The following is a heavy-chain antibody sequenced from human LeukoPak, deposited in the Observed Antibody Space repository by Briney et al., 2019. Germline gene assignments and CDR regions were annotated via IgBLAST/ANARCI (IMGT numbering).Heavy chain of an antibody. CDR2: IYSGGST. CDR3: ARAPPSRYSSSWYFDY. V-gene: IGHV3-66*01. J-gene: IGHJ4*02. CDR1: GFTVSSNY. Sequence: GGSLRLSCAASGFTVSSNYMSWVRQAPGKGLERVSVIYSGGSTYYADSVRGRFTISRDNSKNTLYLQMNSLRAEDTAVYYCARAPPSRYSSSWYFDYWGQGTLVTVSS. D-gene: IGHD6-13*01.